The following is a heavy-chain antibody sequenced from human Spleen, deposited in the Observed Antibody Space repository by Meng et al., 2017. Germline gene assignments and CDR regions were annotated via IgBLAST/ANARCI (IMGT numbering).Heavy chain of an antibody. CDR3: ARALYCSSTSCYRYYYYGMDV. CDR1: GCSFSGYY. J-gene: IGHJ6*02. Sequence: QVQLQQWCAGLLKPSETLSLTCAVSGCSFSGYYWSWIRQPPGKALEWMGEITHSGSTNYNPSLKSRVTISVDTSKNQFSLKLSSVTAADTAVYYCARALYCSSTSCYRYYYYGMDVWGQGTTVTVSS. D-gene: IGHD2-2*01. V-gene: IGHV4-34*01. CDR2: ITHSGST.